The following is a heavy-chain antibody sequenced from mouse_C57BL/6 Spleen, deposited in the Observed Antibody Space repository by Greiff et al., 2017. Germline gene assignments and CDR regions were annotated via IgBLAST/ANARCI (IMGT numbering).Heavy chain of an antibody. CDR1: GYTFTDYE. CDR3: TRDDTTVVASYYYAMDY. CDR2: IDPETGGT. Sequence: QVQLQQSGAELVRPGASVTLSCKASGYTFTDYEMHWVKQTPVHGLEWIGAIDPETGGTAYNQKFKGKAILTADKSSSTAYMELRSLTSEDSAVYYCTRDDTTVVASYYYAMDYWGQGTSVTVSS. V-gene: IGHV1-15*01. J-gene: IGHJ4*01. D-gene: IGHD1-1*01.